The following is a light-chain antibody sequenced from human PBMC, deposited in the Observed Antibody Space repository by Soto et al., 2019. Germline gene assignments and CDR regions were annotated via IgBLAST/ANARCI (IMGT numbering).Light chain of an antibody. V-gene: IGLV2-14*01. CDR1: SSDVGAYKY. Sequence: QSALTQPASVSGSPGQSITISCTGTSSDVGAYKYVSWFQQHPGEAPKLMIYEVSNRPSGVSNRFSASKSGNTASLTISVLQAEDEADYYCSSYTISSTWVFGGGTKVTVL. CDR2: EVS. J-gene: IGLJ3*02. CDR3: SSYTISSTWV.